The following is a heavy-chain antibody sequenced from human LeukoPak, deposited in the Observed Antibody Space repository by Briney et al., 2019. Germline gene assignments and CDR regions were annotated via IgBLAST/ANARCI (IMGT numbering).Heavy chain of an antibody. V-gene: IGHV4-30-2*05. CDR1: GGSISSGGYS. CDR2: IYHSGST. CDR3: ARGAWIQLWSSFDY. D-gene: IGHD5-18*01. Sequence: SETLSLTCAVSGGSISSGGYSWSWIRQPPGKGLEWIGYIYHSGSTYYNPSLKSRVTISVDASKNQFSLKLSSVTAADTAVYYCARGAWIQLWSSFDYWGQGTLVTVSS. J-gene: IGHJ4*02.